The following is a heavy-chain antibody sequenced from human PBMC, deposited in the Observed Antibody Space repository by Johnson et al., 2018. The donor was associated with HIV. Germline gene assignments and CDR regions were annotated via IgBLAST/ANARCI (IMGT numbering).Heavy chain of an antibody. Sequence: QVQLVESGGGVVQPGRSLRLSCAASGFTFNTYGMHWVRQAPGKGLEWVAVIYSGGSTYYADSVKGRFTISRDNSKNTLYLQMNSLRAEDTAVYYCARENRVDACDIWGQGTMVTVSS. CDR1: GFTFNTYG. CDR2: IYSGGST. J-gene: IGHJ3*02. CDR3: ARENRVDACDI. D-gene: IGHD2/OR15-2a*01. V-gene: IGHV3-NL1*01.